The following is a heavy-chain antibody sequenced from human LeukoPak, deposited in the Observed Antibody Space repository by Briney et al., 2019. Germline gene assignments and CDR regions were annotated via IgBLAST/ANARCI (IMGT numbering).Heavy chain of an antibody. Sequence: RSLRLSPAASGVTSRRYAMHWVPQAPGHGREWGAGISDDGSNKYYADSVKGRFTISRDSSKNTPYLHMNRLRPGDTAAYSCSRGGFWGAKGTDYWGQGTLVTVSS. CDR3: SRGGFWGAKGTDY. D-gene: IGHD3-3*01. CDR2: ISDDGSNK. CDR1: GVTSRRYA. J-gene: IGHJ4*02. V-gene: IGHV3-30-3*01.